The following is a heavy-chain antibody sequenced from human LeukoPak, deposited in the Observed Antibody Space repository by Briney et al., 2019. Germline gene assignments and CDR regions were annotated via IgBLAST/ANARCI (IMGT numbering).Heavy chain of an antibody. CDR2: IYYSGST. D-gene: IGHD2-21*01. J-gene: IGHJ4*02. CDR1: GGSISSSSYY. Sequence: ETLSLTCTASGGSISSSSYYWGWVRQPPGKGLGWIGSIYYSGSTYYNPSLKSRVTISVDTSKNQFSLKLSSVTAADTAVYYCARLGGGASDYWGQGTLVTVSS. V-gene: IGHV4-39*01. CDR3: ARLGGGASDY.